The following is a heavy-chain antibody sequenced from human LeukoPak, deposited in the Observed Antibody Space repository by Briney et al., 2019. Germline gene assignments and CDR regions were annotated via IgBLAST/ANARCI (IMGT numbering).Heavy chain of an antibody. CDR3: ARDVYSSSWYYFDY. J-gene: IGHJ4*02. CDR1: GFTVSSNY. CDR2: ISGDGGST. Sequence: PGGSLRLSCAASGFTVSSNYMSWVRQAPGKGLEYVSAISGDGGSTYYANSVKGRFTISRDNSKNTLYLQMGSLRAEDMAVYYCARDVYSSSWYYFDYWGQGTLVTVSS. V-gene: IGHV3-64*01. D-gene: IGHD6-13*01.